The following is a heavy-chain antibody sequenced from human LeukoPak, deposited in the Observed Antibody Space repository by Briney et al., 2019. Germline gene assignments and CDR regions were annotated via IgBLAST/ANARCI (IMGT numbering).Heavy chain of an antibody. CDR2: IYSGGST. CDR1: GFTVSSNY. V-gene: IGHV3-53*01. CDR3: ARAIDYDSSGYFGEYYFDY. D-gene: IGHD3-22*01. Sequence: GGSLRLSCAASGFTVSSNYMSWVRQAPGKGLEWVSVIYSGGSTYYADSVKGRFTISRDNSKNTLYLQMNSLRAEDTAVYYCARAIDYDSSGYFGEYYFDYWGQGTLVTVSS. J-gene: IGHJ4*02.